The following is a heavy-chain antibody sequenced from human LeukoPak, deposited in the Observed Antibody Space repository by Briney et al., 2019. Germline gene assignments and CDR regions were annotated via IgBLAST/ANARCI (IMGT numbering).Heavy chain of an antibody. CDR1: GFTLNNYV. CDR3: AKDSIDVIAVYYFDY. CDR2: ISGSGGGA. V-gene: IGHV3-23*01. J-gene: IGHJ4*02. Sequence: GGSLRLSCAASGFTLNNYVMSWVRQSPGKGLEWVSAISGSGGGAYYANSVKGRFTISRDNSKNTLYLQMNSLRAEDTAVYYCAKDSIDVIAVYYFDYWGQGTLVTVSS. D-gene: IGHD2-21*01.